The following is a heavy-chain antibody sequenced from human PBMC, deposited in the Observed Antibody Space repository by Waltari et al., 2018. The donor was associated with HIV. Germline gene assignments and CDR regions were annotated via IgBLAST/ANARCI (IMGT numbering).Heavy chain of an antibody. CDR2: ISYDGSNK. CDR3: AREGDYGDYSGFDY. Sequence: QVQLVESGGGVVQPGRSLRLSCAASGCTLSSYAMHWVRQAPGKGLEWVAVISYDGSNKYYADSVKGRFTISRDNSKNTLYLQMNSLRAEDTAVYYCAREGDYGDYSGFDYWGQGTLVTVSS. D-gene: IGHD4-17*01. CDR1: GCTLSSYA. J-gene: IGHJ4*02. V-gene: IGHV3-30-3*01.